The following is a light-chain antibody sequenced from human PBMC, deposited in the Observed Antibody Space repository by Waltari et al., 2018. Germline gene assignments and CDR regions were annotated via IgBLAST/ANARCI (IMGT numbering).Light chain of an antibody. CDR2: AAS. V-gene: IGKV1-9*01. CDR1: QGISSY. CDR3: QQLNSYPRFT. Sequence: IQLTQSPSSLSASVGDRVTITCRASQGISSYLAWYQQKPGKAPKLLIYAASTLQSGVTSGWSGSGSGTDFTLIISSLQAEEFGTYYCQQLNSYPRFTFGPGTKVEIK. J-gene: IGKJ3*01.